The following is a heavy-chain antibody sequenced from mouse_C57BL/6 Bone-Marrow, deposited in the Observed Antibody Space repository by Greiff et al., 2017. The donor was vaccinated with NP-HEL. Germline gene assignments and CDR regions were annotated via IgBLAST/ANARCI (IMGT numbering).Heavy chain of an antibody. CDR2: IWTGGGT. CDR1: GFSLTSYA. CDR3: ARNPYDGYYYYAMDY. J-gene: IGHJ4*01. D-gene: IGHD2-3*01. V-gene: IGHV2-9-1*01. Sequence: VQRVESGPGLVAPSQSLSITCTVSGFSLTSYAISWVRQPPGKGLEWLGVIWTGGGTNYNSALKSRLSISKDNSKSQVFLKMNSLQTDDTARYYCARNPYDGYYYYAMDYWGQGTSVTVSS.